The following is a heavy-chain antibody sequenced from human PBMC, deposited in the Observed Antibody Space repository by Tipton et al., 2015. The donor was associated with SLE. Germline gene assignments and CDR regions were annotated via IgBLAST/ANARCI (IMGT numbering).Heavy chain of an antibody. D-gene: IGHD3-16*01. Sequence: TLSLTCTVSGGSISSGGYYWTWIRQLPGKGLEWIGYIYYSGNTYYSPSLGSRLTISVDTSKDQFSLRLTSVTAADTAVYYCARVQAYEGFDPWGQGTLVTVSS. J-gene: IGHJ5*02. CDR3: ARVQAYEGFDP. CDR1: GGSISSGGYY. CDR2: IYYSGNT. V-gene: IGHV4-31*03.